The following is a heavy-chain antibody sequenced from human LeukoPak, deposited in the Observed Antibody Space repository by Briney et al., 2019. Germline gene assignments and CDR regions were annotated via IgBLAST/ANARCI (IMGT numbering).Heavy chain of an antibody. CDR3: ARDSSGWYHWFDP. V-gene: IGHV3-48*03. CDR1: GFTFSSYE. CDR2: ISSSGSTI. J-gene: IGHJ5*02. D-gene: IGHD6-13*01. Sequence: GGSLRLSCAASGFTFSSYEMNWVRQAPGKGLEWVSYISSSGSTIYYADSVKGRFTISRDNAKNSLYLQMNSLRAEDTAVYYCARDSSGWYHWFDPWGQGTLATVSS.